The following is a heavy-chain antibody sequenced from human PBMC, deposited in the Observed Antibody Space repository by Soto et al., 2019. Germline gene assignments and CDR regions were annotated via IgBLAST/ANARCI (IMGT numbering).Heavy chain of an antibody. J-gene: IGHJ6*02. D-gene: IGHD2-2*01. V-gene: IGHV1-69*13. CDR2: IIPIFGTA. CDR1: GGTFSSYA. CDR3: ARELVVPASKDYYYYGMDV. Sequence: SVKVSCKASGGTFSSYAISWVRQAPGQGLEWMGGIIPIFGTANYAQKFQGRVTITADESTSTAYMELSSLRSEDTAVYYCARELVVPASKDYYYYGMDVWGQGTTVTVSS.